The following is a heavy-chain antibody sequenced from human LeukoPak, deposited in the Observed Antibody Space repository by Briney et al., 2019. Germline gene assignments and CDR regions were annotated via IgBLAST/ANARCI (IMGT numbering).Heavy chain of an antibody. CDR3: GIDPNGDYIGAFDF. CDR1: GIAFRNYA. J-gene: IGHJ3*01. Sequence: PGGSLRLSCVASGIAFRNYAMTWVRQAPGKGLEWVSSITGSGTTTRYADSVKGRFTISRDNSVGTLYLQQNSLSAADTAVYYCGIDPNGDYIGAFDFWGQGTKVTASS. D-gene: IGHD4-17*01. V-gene: IGHV3-23*01. CDR2: ITGSGTTT.